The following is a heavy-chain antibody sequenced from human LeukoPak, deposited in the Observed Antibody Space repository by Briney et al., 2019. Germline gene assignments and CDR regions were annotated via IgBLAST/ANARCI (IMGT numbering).Heavy chain of an antibody. Sequence: ASVKVSCKVFGYTLTELPIHWVRQAPGKGLEWVGGFDPEDGKTVFAQNFQGRVTMTEDTSTDTAYMELSSLRSEDTAVYYCATDTTDGSGRGYFDYWGQGTLVTVSS. D-gene: IGHD3-10*01. CDR2: FDPEDGKT. V-gene: IGHV1-24*01. CDR1: GYTLTELP. CDR3: ATDTTDGSGRGYFDY. J-gene: IGHJ4*02.